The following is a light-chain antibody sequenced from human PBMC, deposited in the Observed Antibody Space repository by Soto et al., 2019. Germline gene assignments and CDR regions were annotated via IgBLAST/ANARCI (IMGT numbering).Light chain of an antibody. Sequence: QSVLTQPASVSGSPGHSITISCTGTSSDVGNYNYVSWYQQHPGKAPKVIIYGVSNRPSGVSNRFSGSKSGNTASLTISGLQAEDEGDYYCCSYAGSHYVFGTGTKVTVL. CDR3: CSYAGSHYV. V-gene: IGLV2-14*01. J-gene: IGLJ1*01. CDR1: SSDVGNYNY. CDR2: GVS.